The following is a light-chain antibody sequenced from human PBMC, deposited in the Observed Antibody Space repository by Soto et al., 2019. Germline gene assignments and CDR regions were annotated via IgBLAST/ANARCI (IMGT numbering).Light chain of an antibody. CDR1: QSVSSD. V-gene: IGKV3-15*01. Sequence: LSQATRAASKGERATLSCMSSQSVSSDLAWYEQIPGQAPRLLIYGASTRATGIPARFSGSGSGTEFTLTIRSLQSEDFAVYYCQQYNNWALTFGGGTKLEIK. CDR3: QQYNNWALT. CDR2: GAS. J-gene: IGKJ4*01.